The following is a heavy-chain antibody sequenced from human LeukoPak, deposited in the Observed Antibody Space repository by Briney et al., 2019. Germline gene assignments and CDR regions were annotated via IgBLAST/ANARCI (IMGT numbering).Heavy chain of an antibody. V-gene: IGHV1-8*01. J-gene: IGHJ3*02. CDR2: MNPNSGNT. CDR1: GYTFSDHD. D-gene: IGHD2-2*01. Sequence: ASVKVSCKASGYTFSDHDVNWVRQAPGQGLEWMGWMNPNSGNTGYAQKFQGRVTMTRNTSISTAYMELSSLRSEDTAVYYCATHQDAFDIWGQGTMVTVSS. CDR3: ATHQDAFDI.